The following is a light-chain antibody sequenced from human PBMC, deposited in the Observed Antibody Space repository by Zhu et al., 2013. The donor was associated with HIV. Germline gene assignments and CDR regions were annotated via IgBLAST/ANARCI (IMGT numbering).Light chain of an antibody. CDR3: QQYNNWPPLT. J-gene: IGKJ4*01. V-gene: IGKV3-15*01. Sequence: PGERATLSCRASQSVSSNYLVWYQQKPGQAPRLLIYGASTRATGIPARFSASGSGTEFTLIISSLQSEDFAFYYCQQYNNWPPLTFGGGTKVEIK. CDR2: GAS. CDR1: QSVSSN.